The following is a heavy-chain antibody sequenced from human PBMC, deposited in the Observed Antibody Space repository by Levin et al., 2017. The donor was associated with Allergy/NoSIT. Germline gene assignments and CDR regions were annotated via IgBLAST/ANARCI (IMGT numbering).Heavy chain of an antibody. D-gene: IGHD1-1*01. J-gene: IGHJ5*02. CDR2: ISGGSGTT. CDR1: GFSARTRG. Sequence: GGSLRLSCAASGFSARTRGITWVRQAPGKGLEWVSGISGGSGTTHYADSVKGRFTVSSDDSNNTVHLHMNRLRAEDTARYYCARWNGYGDAWGQGILVIVSS. CDR3: ARWNGYGDA. V-gene: IGHV3-23*01.